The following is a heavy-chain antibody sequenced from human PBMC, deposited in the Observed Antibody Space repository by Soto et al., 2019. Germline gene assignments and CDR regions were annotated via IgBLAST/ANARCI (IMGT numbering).Heavy chain of an antibody. V-gene: IGHV4-59*01. CDR1: GSSINSYS. CDR3: ARDHRRGYCSSTSCSDAFDI. Sequence: PSETLSLTSTVSGSSINSYSWSWIRQPPGKGLEWIGYIYYSGSTNYNPSLKSRVTISVDTSKNQFSLKLSSVTAADTAVYYCARDHRRGYCSSTSCSDAFDIWGQGTMVTVS. CDR2: IYYSGST. D-gene: IGHD2-2*01. J-gene: IGHJ3*02.